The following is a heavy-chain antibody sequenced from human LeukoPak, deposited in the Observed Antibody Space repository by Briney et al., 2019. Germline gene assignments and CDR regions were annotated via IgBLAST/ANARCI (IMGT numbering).Heavy chain of an antibody. V-gene: IGHV4-61*02. J-gene: IGHJ3*02. CDR2: IYTSGST. D-gene: IGHD3-22*01. CDR1: GGSISSGSYY. CDR3: ARDRTGYYDSSAHDAFDI. Sequence: PSQTLSLTCTVSGGSISSGSYYWSWIRQPAGKGLEWIGRIYTSGSTNYNPSLKSRVTISVDTSKNQFSLKLSSVTAADTAVYYCARDRTGYYDSSAHDAFDIWGQGTMVTVSS.